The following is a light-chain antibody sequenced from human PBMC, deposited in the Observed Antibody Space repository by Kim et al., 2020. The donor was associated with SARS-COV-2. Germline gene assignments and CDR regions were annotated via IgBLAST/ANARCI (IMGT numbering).Light chain of an antibody. V-gene: IGLV2-14*03. Sequence: GKSTTTSCSGTSGDIGNYNGVSYYQHHAAEAPRLIIYNVRGRPSGVSARFAGYKSANVASLTISGLRYEDEADYCCCSASNTLDYVFGSGTKVTVL. J-gene: IGLJ1*01. CDR1: SGDIGNYNG. CDR2: NVR. CDR3: CSASNTLDYV.